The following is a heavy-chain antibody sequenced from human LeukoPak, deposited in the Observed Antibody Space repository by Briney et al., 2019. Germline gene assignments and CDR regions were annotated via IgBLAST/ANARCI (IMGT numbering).Heavy chain of an antibody. Sequence: PGGSLRLSCVASGFTFSRYWMSWVRQAPGKGLEWVAHIRQDGRERYYVDSVKGRFTVSRDNARNSLFLQMNSLRVEDTALYYCARGNFGDYDWGQGTQVTVSS. CDR3: ARGNFGDYD. V-gene: IGHV3-7*01. CDR1: GFTFSRYW. CDR2: IRQDGRER. D-gene: IGHD4-17*01. J-gene: IGHJ4*02.